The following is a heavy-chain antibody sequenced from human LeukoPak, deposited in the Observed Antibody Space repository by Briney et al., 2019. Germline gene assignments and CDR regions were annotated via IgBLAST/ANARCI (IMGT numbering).Heavy chain of an antibody. CDR3: ARDYCSSTSCLFDY. Sequence: GASVKVSCKASGYTFTGYHMHWVRQAPRQGLEWMGRINPNSGDTNYAQKFQGRVTMTRDTSISTAYMELSRLRSDDTAVYYCARDYCSSTSCLFDYWGQGTLVTVSS. CDR1: GYTFTGYH. J-gene: IGHJ4*02. CDR2: INPNSGDT. D-gene: IGHD2-2*01. V-gene: IGHV1-2*06.